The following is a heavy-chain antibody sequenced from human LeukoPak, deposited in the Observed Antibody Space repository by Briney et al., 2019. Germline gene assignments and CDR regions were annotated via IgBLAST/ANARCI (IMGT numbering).Heavy chain of an antibody. CDR2: IYSGGST. D-gene: IGHD5-12*01. Sequence: GGSLRLSCAASEFSVGSNYMSWVRQAPGKGLEWVSLIYSGGSTNYADSVKGRFTISRDSSKNALYLQMNSLRAEDTAVYYCARGPSGYHNIGGQGTLVTVSS. CDR3: ARGPSGYHNI. V-gene: IGHV3-66*01. CDR1: EFSVGSNY. J-gene: IGHJ4*02.